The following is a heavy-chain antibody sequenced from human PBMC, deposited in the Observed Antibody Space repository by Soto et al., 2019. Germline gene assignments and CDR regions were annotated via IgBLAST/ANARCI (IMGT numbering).Heavy chain of an antibody. J-gene: IGHJ4*02. CDR2: VYYNENT. V-gene: IGHV4-39*07. D-gene: IGHD3-10*01. CDR3: VRDLNGSGDY. CDR1: GGSISSFTYY. Sequence: SETLSLTCSVSGGSISSFTYYWGWIRQPPGKGLEWIGTVYYNENTYYNPSLKSRVTITVDTSKNQLSLSLRSVTAADTAIYFCVRDLNGSGDYWGQGTLVTVSS.